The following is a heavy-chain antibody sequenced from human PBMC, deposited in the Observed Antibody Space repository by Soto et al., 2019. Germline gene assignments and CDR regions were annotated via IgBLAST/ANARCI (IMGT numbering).Heavy chain of an antibody. CDR2: TYNSGST. J-gene: IGHJ4*02. CDR3: ASYYYDSSGYYYVPGVY. V-gene: IGHV4-31*03. Sequence: PSETLSLTCTVSGVSISRGGYYWSWIRQNPGKGLEWIGYTYNSGSTYYNPSLKSRVTISVDTSKNQFSLKLSSVTAADTAVYYCASYYYDSSGYYYVPGVYWGQGTLVTVSS. D-gene: IGHD3-22*01. CDR1: GVSISRGGYY.